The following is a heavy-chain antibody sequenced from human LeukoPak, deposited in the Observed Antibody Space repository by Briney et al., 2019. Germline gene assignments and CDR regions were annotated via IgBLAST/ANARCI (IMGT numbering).Heavy chain of an antibody. D-gene: IGHD2-2*01. CDR3: AKDLLRYCSSTSCYFDY. CDR2: IYSGGST. V-gene: IGHV3-66*01. Sequence: ASVKVSCKASGYTFTSYGISWVRQAPGKGLEWVSVIYSGGSTYYADSVKGRFTISRDNSKNTLYLQMNSLRAEGTAVYYCAKDLLRYCSSTSCYFDYWGQGTLVTVSS. J-gene: IGHJ4*02. CDR1: GYTFTSYG.